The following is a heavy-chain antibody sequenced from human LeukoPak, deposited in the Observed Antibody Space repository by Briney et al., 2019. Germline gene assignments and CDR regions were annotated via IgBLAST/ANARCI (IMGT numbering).Heavy chain of an antibody. CDR3: ARQASGNYFDF. CDR2: INSGGCII. Sequence: PGGSLRLSCAASGFSFSDYYMSWIRQAPGKGLEWVSYINSGGCIISDADSVKGRFTISRDNAQNSLFLQMNSLRAEDTAVYYCARQASGNYFDFWGQGTLVTVSS. V-gene: IGHV3-11*01. CDR1: GFSFSDYY. J-gene: IGHJ4*02. D-gene: IGHD3-10*01.